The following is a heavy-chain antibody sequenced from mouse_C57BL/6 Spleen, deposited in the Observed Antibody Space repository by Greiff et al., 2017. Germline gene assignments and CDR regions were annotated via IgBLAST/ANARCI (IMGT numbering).Heavy chain of an antibody. V-gene: IGHV7-1*01. Sequence: EVNLVESGGGLVQSGRSLRLSCATSGFTFSDFYMEWVRQAPGKGLEWIAASRNKANDYTTEYSASVKGRFIVSRDTSQSILYLQMNALRAEDTAIYYCARDDYDGWFAYWGQGTLVTVSA. CDR1: GFTFSDFY. J-gene: IGHJ3*01. D-gene: IGHD2-4*01. CDR2: SRNKANDYTT. CDR3: ARDDYDGWFAY.